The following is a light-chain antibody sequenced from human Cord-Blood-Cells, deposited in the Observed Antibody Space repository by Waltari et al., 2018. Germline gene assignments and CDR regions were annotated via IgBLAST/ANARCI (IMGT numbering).Light chain of an antibody. J-gene: IGKJ3*01. Sequence: EIVLTQSPATLSLSPGERATLSCRASQSVSSYLAWYQQKPGQAPRLLIYDASNRATGIPARFSGSWSGTDFTLTISSLEPEDFAVYYCQQRSNWPQITFGPGTKVDIK. CDR2: DAS. CDR3: QQRSNWPQIT. V-gene: IGKV3-11*01. CDR1: QSVSSY.